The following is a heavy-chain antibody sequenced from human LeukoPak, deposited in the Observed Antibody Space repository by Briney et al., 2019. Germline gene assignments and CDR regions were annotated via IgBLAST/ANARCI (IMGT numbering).Heavy chain of an antibody. V-gene: IGHV3-15*01. Sequence: GGSLRLSCAASGFTFSSYAMSWVRQAPGKGLEWVGRIKSKTDGGTTDYAAPVKGRFTISRDDSKNTLYLQMNSLKTEDTAVYYCTTIDLRYFDAGDDYWGQGTLVTVSS. CDR3: TTIDLRYFDAGDDY. CDR1: GFTFSSYA. D-gene: IGHD3-9*01. J-gene: IGHJ4*02. CDR2: IKSKTDGGTT.